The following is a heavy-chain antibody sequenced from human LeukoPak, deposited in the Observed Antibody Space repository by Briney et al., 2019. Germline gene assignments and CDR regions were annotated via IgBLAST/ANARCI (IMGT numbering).Heavy chain of an antibody. CDR3: ARVPLYAYNWFDP. CDR1: GYTFTSYG. J-gene: IGHJ5*02. V-gene: IGHV1-18*01. CDR2: ISAHNGNT. Sequence: ASVKVSCKASGYTFTSYGISWVRQAPGQGLEWMGWISAHNGNTNYAQKLQGRVTMTTDTSTSPAYMELRSLRSDDTAVYYCARVPLYAYNWFDPWGQGTLVTVSS. D-gene: IGHD3-16*01.